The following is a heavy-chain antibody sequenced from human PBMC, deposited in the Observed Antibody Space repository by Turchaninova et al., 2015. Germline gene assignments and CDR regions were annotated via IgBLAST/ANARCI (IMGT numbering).Heavy chain of an antibody. CDR3: ARAVGYYYYYGMDV. J-gene: IGHJ6*02. CDR1: GDRFSSDG. D-gene: IGHD4-23*01. Sequence: VQLVQSGAEVKKRGEAQKISGKGSGDRFSSDGSGRVRQMPGKGLEWMGIIYPGDSDTSYSPSFQGQVTISADKSISTAYLQWSSLKASDTAMYYCARAVGYYYYYGMDVWGQGTTVTVSS. CDR2: IYPGDSDT. V-gene: IGHV5-51*01.